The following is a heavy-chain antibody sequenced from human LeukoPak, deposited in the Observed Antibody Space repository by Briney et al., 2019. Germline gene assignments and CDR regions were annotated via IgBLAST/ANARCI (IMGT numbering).Heavy chain of an antibody. D-gene: IGHD3-10*01. CDR2: IYYSGST. CDR1: GGSISSGGYY. J-gene: IGHJ5*02. V-gene: IGHV4-31*03. CDR3: ARDSAYDGLGSYHWFDP. Sequence: SETLSLTCTVSGGSISSGGYYWSWIRQHPGKGLEWIGYIYYSGSTYYNPSLKSRVTISVDTSKNQFSLKLSSVTAADTAVYYCARDSAYDGLGSYHWFDPWGQGTLVTVSS.